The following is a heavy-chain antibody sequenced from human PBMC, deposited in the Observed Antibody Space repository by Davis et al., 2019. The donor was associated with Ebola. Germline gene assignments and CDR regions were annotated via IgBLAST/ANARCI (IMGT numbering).Heavy chain of an antibody. CDR2: GTSADT. J-gene: IGHJ3*01. CDR1: GFTFSTYV. CDR3: AKDNRNIWSEV. V-gene: IGHV3-23*01. Sequence: PGGSLRLSCSASGFTFSTYVMSWVRQAPGKGLEWVSTYGTSADTNYADSVKGRFTISRDNSKNTLYLQMNGLRVEDTAIYYCAKDNRNIWSEVWGQGTMVTVSS. D-gene: IGHD2/OR15-2a*01.